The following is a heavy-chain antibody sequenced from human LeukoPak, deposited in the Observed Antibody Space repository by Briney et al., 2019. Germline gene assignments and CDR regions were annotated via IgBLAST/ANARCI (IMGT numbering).Heavy chain of an antibody. CDR2: ISGSGGST. V-gene: IGHV3-23*01. Sequence: GGSLRLSCAASGFTFSSYAMSWVRQAPGEGLEWVSAISGSGGSTYYADSVKGRFTISRDNSKNTLYLQMNSLRAEDTAVYYCAKGLFYDSSGYYYWGQGTLVTVSS. J-gene: IGHJ4*02. CDR1: GFTFSSYA. D-gene: IGHD3-22*01. CDR3: AKGLFYDSSGYYY.